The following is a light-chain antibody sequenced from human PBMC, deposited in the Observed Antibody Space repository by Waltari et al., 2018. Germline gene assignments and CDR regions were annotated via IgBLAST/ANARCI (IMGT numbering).Light chain of an antibody. CDR2: EVN. CDR1: SSDVGAYNY. V-gene: IGLV2-14*01. Sequence: QSALTQPASVSGSPGQSIALSCPGTSSDVGAYNYVSWYQQHPGKAPKLMIFEVNNRPSGVSNRFSGSKSGNTASLSISGLQAEDEADYYCTSSSSSTTLYLFGTGTKVTVL. J-gene: IGLJ1*01. CDR3: TSSSSSTTLYL.